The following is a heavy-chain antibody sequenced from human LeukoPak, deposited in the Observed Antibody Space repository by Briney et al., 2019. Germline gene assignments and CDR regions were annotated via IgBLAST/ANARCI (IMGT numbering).Heavy chain of an antibody. CDR3: ARSKIGPAGPHYFDY. J-gene: IGHJ4*02. V-gene: IGHV4-39*01. CDR1: GGSISSSSYY. D-gene: IGHD6-13*01. CDR2: IYYSGST. Sequence: PSETLSLTCTVSGGSISSSSYYWGWIRQPPGKGLEWIGSIYYSGSTYYNPSLKSRVTISVDTSKNQFFLKLTSVTASESAVYYCARSKIGPAGPHYFDYWGQGTLVTVSS.